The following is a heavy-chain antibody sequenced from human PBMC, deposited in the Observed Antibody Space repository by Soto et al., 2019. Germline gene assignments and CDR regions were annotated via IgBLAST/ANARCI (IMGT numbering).Heavy chain of an antibody. D-gene: IGHD3-16*01. J-gene: IGHJ4*02. CDR3: VRGDYRDH. Sequence: EVQLVESGGGLVKPGGSLRLSCAASGFTFSTSTMNWVRQAPGKGLEWVSSIGSSGVDRYYADSVRGRFTISRDNAKNSLYVVMNGLRAEDTAVYYCVRGDYRDHWGQGTQVTVSS. CDR2: IGSSGVDR. CDR1: GFTFSTST. V-gene: IGHV3-21*06.